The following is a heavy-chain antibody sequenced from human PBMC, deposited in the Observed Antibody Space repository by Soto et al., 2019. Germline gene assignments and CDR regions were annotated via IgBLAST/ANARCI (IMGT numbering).Heavy chain of an antibody. CDR3: ARDQVVVVPAAISYGMDV. V-gene: IGHV1-2*02. J-gene: IGHJ6*02. D-gene: IGHD2-2*01. CDR1: GYTFTGYY. Sequence: GASVKVSCKASGYTFTGYYMHWVRQAPGQGLEWMGWINPNSGGTNYAQKFQGRVTMTRDTSISTAYMELSRLRSDDTAVYYCARDQVVVVPAAISYGMDVWGQGTTVTV. CDR2: INPNSGGT.